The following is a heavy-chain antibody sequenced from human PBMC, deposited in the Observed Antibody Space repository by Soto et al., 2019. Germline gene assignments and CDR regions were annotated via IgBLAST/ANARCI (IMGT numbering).Heavy chain of an antibody. D-gene: IGHD3-16*01. J-gene: IGHJ3*02. V-gene: IGHV4-34*01. CDR3: VRGSSNYFDASDPPDDYPFDI. CDR2: INHRGQS. Sequence: PSETLSLTCAVYGGSFSGYFWSWFRQPPGMRPEWIGEINHRGQSNYHPSLKSRVTLSIDTSKTQFSLRLTSVTAADTAVYYCVRGSSNYFDASDPPDDYPFDIWDQGTMVTVSS. CDR1: GGSFSGYF.